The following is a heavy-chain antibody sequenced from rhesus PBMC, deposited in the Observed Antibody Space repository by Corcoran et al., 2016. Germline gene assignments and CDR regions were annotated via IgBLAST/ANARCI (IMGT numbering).Heavy chain of an antibody. Sequence: QVQLQESGPGLVKPSETLSLTCAVSGGSISSGYYYWSWIRQPPGKGLGWIGYITDGGSTSENPSLKSRVTIPRDTSKNQFSLKLSSVTAADTAVYYCARDLVDTANWYFDLWGPGTPITISS. D-gene: IGHD5-12*01. CDR2: ITDGGST. CDR3: ARDLVDTANWYFDL. V-gene: IGHV4-122*02. J-gene: IGHJ2*01. CDR1: GGSISSGYYY.